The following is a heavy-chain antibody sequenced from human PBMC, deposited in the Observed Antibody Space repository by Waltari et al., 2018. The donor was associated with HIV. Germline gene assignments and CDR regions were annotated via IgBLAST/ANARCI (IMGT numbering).Heavy chain of an antibody. Sequence: QLQLQESGPGLVKPSETLSLTCTVSGGSISSSSYYWGWIRQPPGKGLEWIGSIYYSGSTYYNPSLKSRVTISVDTSKNQFSLKLSSVTAADTAVYYCARGGGARGYDFVSPFDYWGQGTLVTVSS. J-gene: IGHJ4*02. V-gene: IGHV4-39*07. CDR3: ARGGGARGYDFVSPFDY. CDR1: GGSISSSSYY. D-gene: IGHD5-12*01. CDR2: IYYSGST.